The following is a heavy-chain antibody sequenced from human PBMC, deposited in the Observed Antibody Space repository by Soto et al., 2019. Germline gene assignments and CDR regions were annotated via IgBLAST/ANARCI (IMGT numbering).Heavy chain of an antibody. V-gene: IGHV4-39*01. CDR1: GGSISSSSYY. D-gene: IGHD5-18*01. CDR3: ASRTYSYGNYYFDY. CDR2: IYYSGST. Sequence: SETLSLTCTVSGGSISSSSYYWGWIRQPPGKGLEWIGSIYYSGSTYYNPSLKSRVTISVDTSKNQFSLKLSSVTAADTAVYYCASRTYSYGNYYFDYWGQGTLVTVSS. J-gene: IGHJ4*02.